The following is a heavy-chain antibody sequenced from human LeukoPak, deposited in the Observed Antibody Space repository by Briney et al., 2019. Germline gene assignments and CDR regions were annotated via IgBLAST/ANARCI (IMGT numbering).Heavy chain of an antibody. Sequence: QPGGSLRLSCAASGFTFSSYDMHWVRQAPGKSLQWVSAIGTAGDPYYPGSVMGRLTIFSENAKNSLYLQMNSLRAGDTAVYYCARGIGSGWAGFDYWGQGTLVTVSS. V-gene: IGHV3-13*05. J-gene: IGHJ4*02. D-gene: IGHD6-19*01. CDR1: GFTFSSYD. CDR2: IGTAGDP. CDR3: ARGIGSGWAGFDY.